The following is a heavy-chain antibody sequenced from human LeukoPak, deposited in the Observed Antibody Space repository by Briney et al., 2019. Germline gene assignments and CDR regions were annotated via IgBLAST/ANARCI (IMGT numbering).Heavy chain of an antibody. CDR3: AKSLQVVTTFPDFDY. D-gene: IGHD3-22*01. V-gene: IGHV3-20*04. CDR2: INWNGGST. J-gene: IGHJ4*02. Sequence: GGSLRLSCAASGFTFDDYGMSWVRQAPGKGLEWVSGINWNGGSTGYTDSVKGRFTISRDIAKNSLYLQMNSLRAEDTALYYCAKSLQVVTTFPDFDYWGQGTLVTVSS. CDR1: GFTFDDYG.